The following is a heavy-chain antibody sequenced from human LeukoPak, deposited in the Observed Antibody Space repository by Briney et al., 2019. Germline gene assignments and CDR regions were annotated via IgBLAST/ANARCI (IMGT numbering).Heavy chain of an antibody. CDR3: ARDRPRARAAFDI. J-gene: IGHJ3*02. Sequence: SETLSLTCTVSGGSISSSSYYWGWIRQPPGKGLEWTGSIYYSGSTYYNPSLKSRVTISVDTSKNQFSLKLSSVTAADTAVYYCARDRPRARAAFDIWGQGTMVTVSS. V-gene: IGHV4-39*07. CDR2: IYYSGST. D-gene: IGHD6-6*01. CDR1: GGSISSSSYY.